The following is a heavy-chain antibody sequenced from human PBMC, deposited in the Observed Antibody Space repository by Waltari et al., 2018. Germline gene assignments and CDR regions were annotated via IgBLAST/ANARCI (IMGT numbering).Heavy chain of an antibody. J-gene: IGHJ5*02. Sequence: QVQLQESGPGLVKPSESVSLTCTVSGDSINSGNYFWSWIRQPAGKGLEWIGRIEARAHTNYSPSLRSRVTISVDTSQNQFSLQLRSVTAADTAVYYCAKGAGPPWFDPWGQGVMVTVSS. CDR3: AKGAGPPWFDP. V-gene: IGHV4-61*02. CDR2: IEARAHT. CDR1: GDSINSGNYF.